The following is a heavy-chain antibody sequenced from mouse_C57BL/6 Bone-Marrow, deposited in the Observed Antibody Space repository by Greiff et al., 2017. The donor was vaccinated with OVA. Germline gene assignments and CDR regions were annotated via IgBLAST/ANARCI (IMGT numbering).Heavy chain of an antibody. Sequence: VQLKESGPELVKPGASVKISCKASGYTFTDYYMNWVKQSHGKSLEWIGDINPNNGGTSYNQKFKGKATLTVDKSSSTAYMELRSLTSEDSAVYYCARSEGNSAWFAYWGQGTLVTVSA. J-gene: IGHJ3*01. CDR1: GYTFTDYY. CDR2: INPNNGGT. V-gene: IGHV1-26*01. D-gene: IGHD2-1*01. CDR3: ARSEGNSAWFAY.